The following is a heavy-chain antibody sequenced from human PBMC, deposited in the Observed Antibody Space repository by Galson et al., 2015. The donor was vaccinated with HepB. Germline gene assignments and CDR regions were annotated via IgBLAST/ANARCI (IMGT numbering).Heavy chain of an antibody. V-gene: IGHV3-30*04. CDR2: ISDDGSNK. CDR3: ARGRMVRGLILRYDAFDI. J-gene: IGHJ3*02. CDR1: GFTFSSYA. D-gene: IGHD3-10*01. Sequence: SLRLSCAASGFTFSSYAMHGVRQAPGKGLEWVAVISDDGSNKYYADSVKGRFTISRDNSKNTLYLQMNSLRAEDTAVYYCARGRMVRGLILRYDAFDIWGQGTMVTVSS.